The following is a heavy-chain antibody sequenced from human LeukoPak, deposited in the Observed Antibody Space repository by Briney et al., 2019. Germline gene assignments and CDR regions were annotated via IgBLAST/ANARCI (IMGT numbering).Heavy chain of an antibody. CDR2: IYYGGST. CDR3: ARGGVPGGFYGSFDY. D-gene: IGHD3-3*01. V-gene: IGHV4-59*01. J-gene: IGHJ4*02. CDR1: GGSISTYY. Sequence: SETLSLTCTVSGGSISTYYWSWMRQPPGRGLEWIGYIYYGGSTNHNPSLQSRVTISVVTSKNQFSLKLNSVTAADTAVYYCARGGVPGGFYGSFDYWGQGTLVSVSS.